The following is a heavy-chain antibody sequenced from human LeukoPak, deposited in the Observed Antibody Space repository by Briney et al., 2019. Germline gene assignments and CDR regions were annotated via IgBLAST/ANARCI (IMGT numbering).Heavy chain of an antibody. D-gene: IGHD5-18*01. CDR2: IRSKAYGWTT. J-gene: IGHJ4*02. Sequence: GGSPRLSCAASGFTFSNAWMSWVRQAPGKGLEWVGFIRSKAYGWTTEYAASVKGRFTISRDDSKSIAYLQMNSLKTEDTAVYYCTRDPTIYSYGYYFDYWGQGTLVTVSS. CDR3: TRDPTIYSYGYYFDY. CDR1: GFTFSNAW. V-gene: IGHV3-49*04.